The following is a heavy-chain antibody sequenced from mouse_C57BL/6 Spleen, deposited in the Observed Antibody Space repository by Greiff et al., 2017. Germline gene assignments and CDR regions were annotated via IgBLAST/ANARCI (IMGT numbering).Heavy chain of an antibody. CDR3: ARKIFYGNYCAMDY. V-gene: IGHV1-82*01. Sequence: VHLVESGPELVKPGASVKISCKASGYALSSSWMNWVKQRPGKGLEWIGRIYPGDGDTNYNGKFKGKATLTADKSSSTAYMQLSSLTSEDSAVYFCARKIFYGNYCAMDYWGQGTSVTVSS. CDR2: IYPGDGDT. D-gene: IGHD2-1*01. CDR1: GYALSSSW. J-gene: IGHJ4*01.